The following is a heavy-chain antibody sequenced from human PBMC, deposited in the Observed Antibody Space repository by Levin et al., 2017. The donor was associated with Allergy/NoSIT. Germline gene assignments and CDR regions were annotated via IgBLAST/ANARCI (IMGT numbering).Heavy chain of an antibody. CDR2: INHSGST. Sequence: SETLSLTCAVYGGSFSGYYWSWIRQPPGKGLEWIGEINHSGSTNYNPSHKSRVTISVDTSKNQFSLKLSSVTAADTAVYYCARGLRRWFGELLGYWGQGTLVTVSS. CDR1: GGSFSGYY. J-gene: IGHJ4*02. CDR3: ARGLRRWFGELLGY. D-gene: IGHD3-10*01. V-gene: IGHV4-34*01.